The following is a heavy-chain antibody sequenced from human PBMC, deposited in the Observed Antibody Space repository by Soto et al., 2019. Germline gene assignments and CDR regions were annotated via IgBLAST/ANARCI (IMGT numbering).Heavy chain of an antibody. CDR3: ARVERGTATTVVDAFDI. Sequence: SETLSLSCAVYGGFVSSGSYYWSWIRQPPGKGLEWIGEMSHSGGTHFNPSLKSRVTISVDTSKNQFSLKMSSVTAADTALYYCARVERGTATTVVDAFDIWGPGTMVTVSS. CDR2: MSHSGGT. V-gene: IGHV4-61*01. D-gene: IGHD1-1*01. J-gene: IGHJ3*02. CDR1: GGFVSSGSYY.